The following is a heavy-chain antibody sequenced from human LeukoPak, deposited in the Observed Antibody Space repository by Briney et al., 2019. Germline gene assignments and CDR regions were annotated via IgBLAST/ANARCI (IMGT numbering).Heavy chain of an antibody. CDR2: IIPIFGTA. V-gene: IGHV1-69*13. CDR3: AREGEMATPNFDY. D-gene: IGHD5-24*01. J-gene: IGHJ4*02. Sequence: SVKVSCKASGGTFSSYAISWVRQAPGQGLEWMGGIIPIFGTANYAQKFQGRVTITADESTSTAYMELSSLRSEDTAVYYCAREGEMATPNFDYWGQGTLVTVSS. CDR1: GGTFSSYA.